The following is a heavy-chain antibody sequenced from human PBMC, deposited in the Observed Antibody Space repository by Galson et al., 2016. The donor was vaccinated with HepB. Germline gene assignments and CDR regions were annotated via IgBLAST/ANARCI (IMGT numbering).Heavy chain of an antibody. CDR2: ISTYTGNT. CDR1: GYTFTNYY. V-gene: IGHV1-18*01. D-gene: IGHD1-1*01. J-gene: IGHJ4*02. Sequence: SVKVSCKASGYTFTNYYITWVRQAPGQGLEWLGWISTYTGNTKYAQKFQGRVTMTTDSSTSTAYMELRSLRSDDTAVYYCAGRTGTGSLHYWGLGTLVTVSS. CDR3: AGRTGTGSLHY.